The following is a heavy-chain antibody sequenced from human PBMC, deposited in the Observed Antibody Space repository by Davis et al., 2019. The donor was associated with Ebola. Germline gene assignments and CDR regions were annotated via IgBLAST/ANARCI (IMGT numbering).Heavy chain of an antibody. CDR3: ARDSGYEPDYYYYYGMDV. J-gene: IGHJ6*02. V-gene: IGHV1-18*04. CDR1: GYTFTSYG. CDR2: ISAYNGNT. D-gene: IGHD5-12*01. Sequence: ASVKVSCKASGYTFTSYGISWVRQAPGQGLEWMGWISAYNGNTNYAQKLQGRVTMTTDTSTSTAYMELRSLRSDDTAVYYCARDSGYEPDYYYYYGMDVWGQGTTVTVSS.